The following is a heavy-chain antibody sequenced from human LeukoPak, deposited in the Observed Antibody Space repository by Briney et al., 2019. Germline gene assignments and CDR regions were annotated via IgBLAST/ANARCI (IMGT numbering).Heavy chain of an antibody. Sequence: GGSLRLSCAASGFTFSSYSMNWVRQAPGKGLEWVSSISSSSSYIYYADSVKGRFTISRDNAKNSLYLQMNSLRAEDMAVYYCAKDLTGYSGYDLSFDYWGQGTLVTVSS. V-gene: IGHV3-21*04. CDR3: AKDLTGYSGYDLSFDY. D-gene: IGHD5-12*01. J-gene: IGHJ4*02. CDR2: ISSSSSYI. CDR1: GFTFSSYS.